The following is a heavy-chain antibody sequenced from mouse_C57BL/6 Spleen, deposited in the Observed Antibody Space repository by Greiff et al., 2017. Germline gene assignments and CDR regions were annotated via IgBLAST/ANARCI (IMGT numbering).Heavy chain of an antibody. V-gene: IGHV1-81*01. CDR1: GYTFTSYG. CDR3: ARSSPYDGYLYWYFDV. D-gene: IGHD2-3*01. J-gene: IGHJ1*03. Sequence: QVQLQQSGAELARPGASVKLSCKASGYTFTSYGISWVKQRPGKGLEWIGEIYPRSGNTYYNEKFKGKATLTANKSSSTAYMELRSRTSEDSAVYFGARSSPYDGYLYWYFDVWGTGTTVTVSS. CDR2: IYPRSGNT.